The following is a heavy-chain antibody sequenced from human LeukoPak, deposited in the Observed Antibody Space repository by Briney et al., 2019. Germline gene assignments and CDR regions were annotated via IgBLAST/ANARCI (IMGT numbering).Heavy chain of an antibody. CDR2: IKQDGSEK. J-gene: IGHJ4*02. CDR1: EFTFSSYA. Sequence: PGGSLRLSCVASEFTFSSYAMSWVRQAPGKGLEWVANIKQDGSEKYYVDSVKGRFTISRDNAKNSLYLQMNSLRAEDTAVYYCAREAYYYGSGFDYWGQGTLVTVSS. V-gene: IGHV3-7*03. CDR3: AREAYYYGSGFDY. D-gene: IGHD3-10*01.